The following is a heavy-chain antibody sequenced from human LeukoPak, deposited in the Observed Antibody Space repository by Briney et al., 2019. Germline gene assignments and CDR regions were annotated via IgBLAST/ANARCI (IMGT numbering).Heavy chain of an antibody. Sequence: ASVRVSCKTSGYSFTDYYIHWVRQAPGQGLEWMGWINTKSGRTSSARKFQGRVTMTRDPSITPVYMDMAWLTSDDTAIYFCARADFVDAGPYLIGPRGQGTLVTVSS. J-gene: IGHJ4*02. V-gene: IGHV1-2*02. D-gene: IGHD3-3*01. CDR3: ARADFVDAGPYLIGP. CDR1: GYSFTDYY. CDR2: INTKSGRT.